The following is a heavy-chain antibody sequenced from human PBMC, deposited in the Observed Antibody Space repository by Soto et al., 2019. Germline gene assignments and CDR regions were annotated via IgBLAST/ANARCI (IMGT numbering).Heavy chain of an antibody. CDR3: ARGIKDLGPPRGVRDYYYGMDV. J-gene: IGHJ6*02. D-gene: IGHD3-16*01. V-gene: IGHV1-69*01. Sequence: QVQLVQSGAEMKKAGSSVKVSCKASGDTFGTSAFSWVRRAPGQGLEWMGGVIPTFQTPNYAQKFRDRVTITADASTSTTYMTLNSLSSEVSAIYFCARGIKDLGPPRGVRDYYYGMDVWGQGTTVTVFS. CDR1: GDTFGTSA. CDR2: VIPTFQTP.